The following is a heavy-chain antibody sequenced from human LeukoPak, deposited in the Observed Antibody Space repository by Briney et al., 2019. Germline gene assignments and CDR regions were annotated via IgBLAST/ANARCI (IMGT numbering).Heavy chain of an antibody. CDR2: IPGSGDST. J-gene: IGHJ4*02. CDR3: AKRSGVSYRYFDY. D-gene: IGHD1-26*01. V-gene: IGHV3-23*01. CDR1: GFTFSSYA. Sequence: GGSLRLSCAASGFTFSSYAMSWVRQAPGKGLEWVSAIPGSGDSTNYADSVKGRFTISRDNSKNTLYLQMNSLRAEDTAVYYCAKRSGVSYRYFDYWGQGTLVTVSS.